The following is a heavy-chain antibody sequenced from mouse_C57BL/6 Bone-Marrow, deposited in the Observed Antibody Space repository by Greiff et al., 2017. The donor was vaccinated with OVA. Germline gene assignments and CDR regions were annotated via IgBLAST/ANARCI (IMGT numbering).Heavy chain of an antibody. Sequence: QVQLQQPGAELVKPGASVKLSCKASGYTFTSYWMQWVKQRPGQGLEWIGEIDPSDSYTNYNQKFKGKATLTVDTSSSTAYMQLSSLTSEDSAVDYCAREDGTTVVVDYWGQGTTLTVSS. CDR2: IDPSDSYT. CDR1: GYTFTSYW. CDR3: AREDGTTVVVDY. D-gene: IGHD1-1*01. V-gene: IGHV1-50*01. J-gene: IGHJ2*01.